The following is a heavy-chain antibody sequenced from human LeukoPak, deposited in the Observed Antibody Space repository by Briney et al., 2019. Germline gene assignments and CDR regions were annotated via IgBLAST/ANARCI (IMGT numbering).Heavy chain of an antibody. CDR2: IYYSGST. CDR3: ARVVPAASGFVFWFDP. V-gene: IGHV4-39*01. D-gene: IGHD2-2*01. J-gene: IGHJ5*02. Sequence: SETLSLTCTVSGGSISSSSYYWGWIRQPPGKGLEWIGSIYYSGSTYYNPSLKSRVTISVDTSKNQFSLKLSSVTAADTAVYYCARVVPAASGFVFWFDPWGQGTLVTVSS. CDR1: GGSISSSSYY.